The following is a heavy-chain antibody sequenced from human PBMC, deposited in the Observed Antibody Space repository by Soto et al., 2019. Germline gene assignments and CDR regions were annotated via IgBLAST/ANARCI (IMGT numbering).Heavy chain of an antibody. Sequence: VGSLRLSCSASLFTFSSFAISLVRQSPGKGLDWVSAISGSGGSTYSADSVKGRFTISRDNSKNTLYLQMSSLRAEETAVYYCARGSSDAKGSQKDFWGKGYMVPVS. V-gene: IGHV3-23*01. CDR1: LFTFSSFA. J-gene: IGHJ6*03. CDR3: ARGSSDAKGSQKDF. CDR2: ISGSGGST. D-gene: IGHD2-8*01.